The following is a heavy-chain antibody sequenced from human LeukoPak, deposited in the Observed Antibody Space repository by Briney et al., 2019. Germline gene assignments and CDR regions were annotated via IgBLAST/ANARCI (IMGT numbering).Heavy chain of an antibody. CDR2: INHSGST. D-gene: IGHD6-19*01. J-gene: IGHJ2*01. CDR1: GGSFSGYY. Sequence: SETLSLTCAVYGGSFSGYYWSWIRQPPGKGLEWIGEINHSGSTYYNPSLKSRVTISVDTSKNQFSLKLSSVTAADTAVYYCARVRTKAAVAGGDWYFDLWGRGTLVTVSS. V-gene: IGHV4-34*01. CDR3: ARVRTKAAVAGGDWYFDL.